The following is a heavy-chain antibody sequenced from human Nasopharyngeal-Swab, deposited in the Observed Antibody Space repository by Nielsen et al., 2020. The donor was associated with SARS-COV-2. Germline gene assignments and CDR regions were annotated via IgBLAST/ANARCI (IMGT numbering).Heavy chain of an antibody. CDR3: ARAILNLGRGDYMDV. Sequence: RQAPGKGLEWIGYIYYSGSTNYNPSLKSRVTISVDTSKDQFSLKLSSVTAADTAVYYCARAILNLGRGDYMDVWGKGTTVTVSS. V-gene: IGHV4-59*08. J-gene: IGHJ6*03. CDR2: IYYSGST. D-gene: IGHD1-1*01.